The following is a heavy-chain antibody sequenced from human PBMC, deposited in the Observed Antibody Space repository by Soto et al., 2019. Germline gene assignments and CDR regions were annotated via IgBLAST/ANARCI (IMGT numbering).Heavy chain of an antibody. CDR3: AKDNSLHLLDP. V-gene: IGHV3-23*01. CDR2: FNGNGGGT. J-gene: IGHJ5*02. Sequence: EVQLLESGGGLVQPGGSLRLACATSGFSFSTYAMTWVRQAPGKGLEWVSTFNGNGGGTYYADSVKDRFTISRDNSKNTLYLQMDSLRAEDTATYYCAKDNSLHLLDPWGQGTLVTVSS. CDR1: GFSFSTYA.